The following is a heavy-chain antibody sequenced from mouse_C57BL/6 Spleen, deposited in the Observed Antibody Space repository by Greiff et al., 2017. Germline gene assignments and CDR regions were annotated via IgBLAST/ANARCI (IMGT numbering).Heavy chain of an antibody. CDR3: ARGEAYDGYY. Sequence: QVQLQQSGPELVKPGASVKISCKASGYAFSSSWMNWVKQRPGKGLEWIGRIYPGDGDTNYNGKFKGKATLTADKSSSTAYMQLSSLTSEDSAVYFCARGEAYDGYYWGQGTLVTVSA. D-gene: IGHD2-3*01. CDR1: GYAFSSSW. CDR2: IYPGDGDT. J-gene: IGHJ3*01. V-gene: IGHV1-82*01.